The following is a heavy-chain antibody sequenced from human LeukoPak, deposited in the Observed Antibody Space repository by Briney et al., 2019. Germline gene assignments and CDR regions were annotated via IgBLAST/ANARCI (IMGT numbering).Heavy chain of an antibody. J-gene: IGHJ3*02. D-gene: IGHD1-26*01. V-gene: IGHV4-59*01. CDR3: ARGTRWEYAFDI. Sequence: EPSETLSLTCTVSGGSIRSYYWSWIRQPPGKGLEWIGYIYYSGSTNYNPSLKSRVTISVDTSKNQFSLKLSSVTAADTAVYYCARGTRWEYAFDIWGQGTMVTVSS. CDR1: GGSIRSYY. CDR2: IYYSGST.